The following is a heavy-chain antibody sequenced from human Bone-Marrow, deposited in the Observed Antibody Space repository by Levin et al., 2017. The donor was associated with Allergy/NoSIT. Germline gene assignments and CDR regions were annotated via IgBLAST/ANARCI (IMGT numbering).Heavy chain of an antibody. D-gene: IGHD4-17*01. Sequence: SETLSLTCTVSGGSISSGDYYWSWIRQPPGKALEWIGYIYYTGSTYYNPSLTSRVTISAVTSKNQFSLRLSSVTAADTAVYFCARGPPSGTVTTSFDSWGQGTLVTVSS. J-gene: IGHJ4*02. CDR2: IYYTGST. CDR1: GGSISSGDYY. CDR3: ARGPPSGTVTTSFDS. V-gene: IGHV4-30-4*01.